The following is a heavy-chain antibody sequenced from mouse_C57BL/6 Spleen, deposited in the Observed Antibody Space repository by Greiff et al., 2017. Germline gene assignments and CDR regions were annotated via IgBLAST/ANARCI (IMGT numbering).Heavy chain of an antibody. V-gene: IGHV1-22*01. CDR3: ASYSNLDY. CDR2: INPNNGGT. Sequence: EVQRVESGPELVKPGASVKMSCKASGYTFTDYNMHWVKQSHGKSLEWIGYINPNNGGTSYNQKFKGKATLTVNKSSSTAYMELRSLTSEESAVYYCASYSNLDYWGQGTTLTVSS. J-gene: IGHJ2*01. D-gene: IGHD2-5*01. CDR1: GYTFTDYN.